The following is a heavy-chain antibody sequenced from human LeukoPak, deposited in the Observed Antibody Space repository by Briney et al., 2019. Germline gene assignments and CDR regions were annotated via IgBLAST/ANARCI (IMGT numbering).Heavy chain of an antibody. J-gene: IGHJ6*03. CDR1: GFTFNTYG. V-gene: IGHV3-30*02. Sequence: GGSLRLFCAASGFTFNTYGMHWVRQAPGKGLEWVSFIRYDGSNDCYADSVKGGFTISRDNSKNTLYLQMNSLRPEDTAVYYCAKEGYYYLDVWGKGTTVTISS. CDR3: AKEGYYYLDV. CDR2: IRYDGSND.